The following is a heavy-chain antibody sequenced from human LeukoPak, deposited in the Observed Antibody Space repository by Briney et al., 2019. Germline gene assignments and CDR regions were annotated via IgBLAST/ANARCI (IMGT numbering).Heavy chain of an antibody. CDR1: GFTFSSYA. J-gene: IGHJ1*01. V-gene: IGHV3-23*01. CDR3: AKEIYGDSTGGRFQH. Sequence: GGSLRLSCAASGFTFSSYAMSWVRQTPGKGLEWVLVISGTGGSTYYAESVKGRFTISRDSSKNTPYLQMNSLRADDTAVYYCAKEIYGDSTGGRFQHWGQGTLVTVSS. CDR2: ISGTGGST. D-gene: IGHD4-17*01.